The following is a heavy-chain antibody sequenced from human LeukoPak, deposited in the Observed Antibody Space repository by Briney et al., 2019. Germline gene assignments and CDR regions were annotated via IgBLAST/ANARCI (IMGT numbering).Heavy chain of an antibody. J-gene: IGHJ6*02. Sequence: SETLSLTCTVSGGSISSYYWSWIRQPAGKGLEWIGRIYTSGSTNYNPSLKSRVTMSVDTSKNQFSLKLSSVTAADTAVYYCARGPWIQLWALNYGMDVWGQGTTVTVSS. CDR2: IYTSGST. D-gene: IGHD5-18*01. CDR1: GGSISSYY. CDR3: ARGPWIQLWALNYGMDV. V-gene: IGHV4-4*07.